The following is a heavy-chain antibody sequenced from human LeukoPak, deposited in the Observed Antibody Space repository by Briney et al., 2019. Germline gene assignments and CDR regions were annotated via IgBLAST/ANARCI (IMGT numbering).Heavy chain of an antibody. Sequence: PGGSLRLSCAASGFTFSSYSMSWVRQAPGKGLEWVSYISSGSSTIYYADSVKGRFTISRDNAKNSLFLQMNSLRDEDTAVYYCARVWQQGFDYWGQGTLVTVSS. J-gene: IGHJ4*02. CDR3: ARVWQQGFDY. V-gene: IGHV3-48*02. CDR1: GFTFSSYS. CDR2: ISSGSSTI. D-gene: IGHD1/OR15-1a*01.